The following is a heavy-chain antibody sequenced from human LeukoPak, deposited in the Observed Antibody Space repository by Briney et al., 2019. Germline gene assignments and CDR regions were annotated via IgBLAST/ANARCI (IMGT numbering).Heavy chain of an antibody. Sequence: GGSLRLSCAASGFTFSSYAMHWVRQAPGKGLEWVAIISYDGSNKYYADSVKGRFTLSRDNSKNTLYLQMNSLRAEDAALYYCARGLIAVVPAVNTDDGYWGQGTLVTVSS. V-gene: IGHV3-30-3*01. CDR1: GFTFSSYA. CDR2: ISYDGSNK. D-gene: IGHD2-2*01. CDR3: ARGLIAVVPAVNTDDGY. J-gene: IGHJ4*02.